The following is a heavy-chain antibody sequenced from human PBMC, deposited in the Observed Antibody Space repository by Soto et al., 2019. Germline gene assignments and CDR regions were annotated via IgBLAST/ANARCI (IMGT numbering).Heavy chain of an antibody. V-gene: IGHV3-30-3*01. CDR3: ARTRYCYGMDV. Sequence: QVQLVESGGGVVQPGRSLRLSCAASGFTFSSYAMHWVRQAPGKGLEWVAVISYDGSNKYYADSVKGRFTISRDNSKNTLYLQMNSLRAEDTAVYYCARTRYCYGMDVWGQGTTVTVSS. CDR1: GFTFSSYA. J-gene: IGHJ6*02. CDR2: ISYDGSNK.